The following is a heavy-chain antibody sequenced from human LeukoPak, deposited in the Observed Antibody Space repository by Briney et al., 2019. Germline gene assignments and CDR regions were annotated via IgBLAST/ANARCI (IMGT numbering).Heavy chain of an antibody. CDR3: ARGGYYDSSGQRPFDY. CDR2: IYYSGST. V-gene: IGHV4-59*01. D-gene: IGHD3-22*01. CDR1: GGSFSGYY. J-gene: IGHJ4*02. Sequence: SETLSLTCAVYGGSFSGYYWSWIRQPPGKGLEWIGYIYYSGSTNYNPSLKSRVTISVDTSKNQFSLKLSSVTAADTAVYYCARGGYYDSSGQRPFDYWGQGTLVTVSS.